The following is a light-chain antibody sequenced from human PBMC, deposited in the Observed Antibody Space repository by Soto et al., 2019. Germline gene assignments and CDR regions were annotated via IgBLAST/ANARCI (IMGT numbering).Light chain of an antibody. V-gene: IGKV3-15*01. CDR1: QRITT. CDR3: QQYYDWPT. Sequence: EIVMTQSPATLSVSPGERATLSCRASQRITTVAWYQQKPGQAPRLLIYGLSIRAPGVPARFSVSGSGTEFTLTISSLQSEDFAVYFCQQYYDWPTVGQGTKVEIK. CDR2: GLS. J-gene: IGKJ1*01.